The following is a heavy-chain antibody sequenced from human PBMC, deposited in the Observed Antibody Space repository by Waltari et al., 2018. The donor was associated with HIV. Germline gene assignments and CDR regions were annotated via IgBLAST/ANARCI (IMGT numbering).Heavy chain of an antibody. CDR1: GFTFRNYG. Sequence: EVQLLESGGGLVQPGGSLRLSCVGSGFTFRNYGMTWVRQAPGKGLEWVSGLSGSGDNTHYADSVKGRFTISRDNSKNTSYLQMNSLRAEDTALYYCAIQYNPLNNYYYGMDVWGQGTTVTVSS. V-gene: IGHV3-23*01. CDR2: LSGSGDNT. J-gene: IGHJ6*02. D-gene: IGHD1-1*01. CDR3: AIQYNPLNNYYYGMDV.